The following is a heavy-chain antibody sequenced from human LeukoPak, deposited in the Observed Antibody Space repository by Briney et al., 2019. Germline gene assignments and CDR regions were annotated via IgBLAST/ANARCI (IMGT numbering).Heavy chain of an antibody. CDR1: GGSISSYY. J-gene: IGHJ3*02. Sequence: PSQTLSLTCTVAGGSISSYYWSWIRQPPGKGREWIGYIYYSGSTNYNPSLKGRVTISVDTSKNQFSLKLSSVTAADPAVYYCARDRVKSNDAFDIWGQGTMVTVSS. CDR3: ARDRVKSNDAFDI. D-gene: IGHD3-10*01. V-gene: IGHV4-59*01. CDR2: IYYSGST.